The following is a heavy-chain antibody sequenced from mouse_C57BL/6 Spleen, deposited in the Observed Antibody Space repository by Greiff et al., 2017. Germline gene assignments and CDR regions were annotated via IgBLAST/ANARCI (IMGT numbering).Heavy chain of an antibody. V-gene: IGHV14-1*01. D-gene: IGHD1-1*01. CDR1: GFNIKDYY. Sequence: EVQLQQSGAELVRPGASVKLSCTASGFNIKDYYMHWVKQRPEQGLEWIGRIDPEDGDTEYAPKFQGKATMTADTYSNTAYLQLSSLTSEDTAVYYCTTEYGSFPWFAYWGQGTLVTVSA. CDR2: IDPEDGDT. CDR3: TTEYGSFPWFAY. J-gene: IGHJ3*01.